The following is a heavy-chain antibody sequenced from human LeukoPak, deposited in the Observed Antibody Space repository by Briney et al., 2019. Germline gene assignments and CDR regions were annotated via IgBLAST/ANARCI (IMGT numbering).Heavy chain of an antibody. D-gene: IGHD3-22*01. CDR1: GFTFSSYS. J-gene: IGHJ4*02. V-gene: IGHV3-21*01. Sequence: PGGSLRLSCAASGFTFSSYSMNWVRQAPGKGLEWVSSISSSSSYIYYADSVKGRFTIPRDNAKNSLYLQMNSLRAEDTAVYYCARETHYYDSRDYWGQGTLVTVSS. CDR3: ARETHYYDSRDY. CDR2: ISSSSSYI.